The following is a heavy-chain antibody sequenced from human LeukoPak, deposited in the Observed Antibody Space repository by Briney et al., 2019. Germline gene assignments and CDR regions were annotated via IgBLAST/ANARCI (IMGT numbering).Heavy chain of an antibody. D-gene: IGHD6-6*01. J-gene: IGHJ4*02. V-gene: IGHV3-23*01. Sequence: GGSLRLSCAASGFTFSTYAMSWVRQAPGKGLEWVSAISGSGGSTYYADSVKGRFTISRDNSKNTLYLQMNSLRAEDTAVYYCAKLSSSSGGVPYYFDYWGQGTLVTVSS. CDR2: ISGSGGST. CDR1: GFTFSTYA. CDR3: AKLSSSSGGVPYYFDY.